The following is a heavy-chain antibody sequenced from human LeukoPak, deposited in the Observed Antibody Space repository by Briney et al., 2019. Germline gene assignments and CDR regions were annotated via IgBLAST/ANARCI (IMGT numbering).Heavy chain of an antibody. CDR3: ARRYYYDNSGYVAWFDP. CDR2: IYPGDSDT. CDR1: GYSFSSNW. Sequence: GESLKISCKGSGYSFSSNWIGWVRQMPGKGLEWMGIIYPGDSDTRYSPSFQGQVTISVDKSISTAYLQWSSPKASDTAMYYCARRYYYDNSGYVAWFDPWGQGTLVTVSS. V-gene: IGHV5-51*01. J-gene: IGHJ5*02. D-gene: IGHD3-22*01.